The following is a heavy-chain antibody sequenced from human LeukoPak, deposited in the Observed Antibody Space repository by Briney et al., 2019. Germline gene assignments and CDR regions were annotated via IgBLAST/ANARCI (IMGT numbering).Heavy chain of an antibody. CDR3: ARALTPLYYDFWSGDDY. Sequence: ASVKVSCRASGYTFTSYGITWVRLAPGQGLEWMGWISAYNGNTNYAQMFQGRVTMTTDTSTNTAYMELRSLRADDTAMYYCARALTPLYYDFWSGDDYWGQGTLVTVSS. CDR2: ISAYNGNT. J-gene: IGHJ4*02. V-gene: IGHV1-18*01. CDR1: GYTFTSYG. D-gene: IGHD3-3*01.